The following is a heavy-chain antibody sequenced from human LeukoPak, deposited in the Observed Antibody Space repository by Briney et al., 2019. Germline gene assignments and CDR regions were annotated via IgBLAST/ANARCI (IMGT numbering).Heavy chain of an antibody. V-gene: IGHV3-11*01. Sequence: GGSLRLSCAASGFTFSDYYMSWIRQAPGKGLEWVSYISSSGSTIYYADSVKGRFTISRDNAKNSLYLQMNSLRAEDTAVYYCARDGNLNYYDSSGYYVDYWGQGTLVTVSS. CDR2: ISSSGSTI. J-gene: IGHJ4*02. CDR1: GFTFSDYY. D-gene: IGHD3-22*01. CDR3: ARDGNLNYYDSSGYYVDY.